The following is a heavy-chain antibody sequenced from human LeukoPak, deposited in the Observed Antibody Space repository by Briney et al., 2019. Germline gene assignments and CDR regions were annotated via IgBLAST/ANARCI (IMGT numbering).Heavy chain of an antibody. J-gene: IGHJ6*02. CDR1: GYTFTSYY. Sequence: ASVKVSCKASGYTFTSYYMHWVRQAPGQGLEWMGIINPSGGSTSYAQKFQGRVTMTRDTSTSTVYMELSSLRSEDTAVYYCARGPGDIVRGYGMDVWGQGTTVTVSS. CDR3: ARGPGDIVRGYGMDV. V-gene: IGHV1-46*01. CDR2: INPSGGST. D-gene: IGHD2-15*01.